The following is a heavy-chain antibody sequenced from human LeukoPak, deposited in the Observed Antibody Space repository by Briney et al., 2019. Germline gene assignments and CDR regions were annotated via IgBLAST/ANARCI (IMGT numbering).Heavy chain of an antibody. D-gene: IGHD3/OR15-3a*01. V-gene: IGHV3-7*03. J-gene: IGHJ4*02. CDR1: GFTFGSYW. Sequence: GGSLRLSCAASGFTFGSYWMNWARQAPGKGLEWVANIKPDESERYYVGSVRGRFTISRDNAKNSLYLQMDSLRVEDSAVYYCAKWGPYDALTGRINWGQGILVTVSS. CDR3: AKWGPYDALTGRIN. CDR2: IKPDESER.